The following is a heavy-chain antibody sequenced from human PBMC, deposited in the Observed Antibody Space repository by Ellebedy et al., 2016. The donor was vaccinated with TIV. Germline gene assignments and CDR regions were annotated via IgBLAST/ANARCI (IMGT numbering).Heavy chain of an antibody. CDR2: ISPTGDST. Sequence: PGGSLRLSCAASGFTFSSFAMSWVRQTPRKGLEWVSAISPTGDSTYYTDSVKGRFTISRDNSMKTLYLKMNSLRVEDTATYFCAKDVRNGIDWGTFDYWGRGTLVSVSS. CDR3: AKDVRNGIDWGTFDY. V-gene: IGHV3-23*01. D-gene: IGHD3-16*01. CDR1: GFTFSSFA. J-gene: IGHJ4*02.